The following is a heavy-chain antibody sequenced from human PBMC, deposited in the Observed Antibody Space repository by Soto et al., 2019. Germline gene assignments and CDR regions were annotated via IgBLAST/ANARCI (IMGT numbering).Heavy chain of an antibody. Sequence: QVQLQESGPGLVKPSETLSLTCTVSGGSVSSGSYYWSWIRQPPGKGLEWIGYIYYSGSTNYNPSLKSRVTISVDTSKNQFSLKLSSVTAADTAVYYCARDRGITILGDYYGMDVWGQGTTVTVSS. CDR2: IYYSGST. CDR3: ARDRGITILGDYYGMDV. D-gene: IGHD3-3*01. CDR1: GGSVSSGSYY. V-gene: IGHV4-61*01. J-gene: IGHJ6*02.